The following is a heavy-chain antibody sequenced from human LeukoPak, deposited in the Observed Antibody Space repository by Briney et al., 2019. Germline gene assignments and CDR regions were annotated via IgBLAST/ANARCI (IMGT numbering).Heavy chain of an antibody. CDR2: IIPIFGTA. CDR1: GGTFSSYA. Sequence: SVNLSCKASGGTFSSYAISWVRQSPGHGLEWMGGIIPIFGTANYAQKFQGRVTITADESTSTAYMELSSLRSEDTAVYFCASAPRYSSSWPNNWFDPWGQGTLVTVSS. CDR3: ASAPRYSSSWPNNWFDP. J-gene: IGHJ5*02. V-gene: IGHV1-69*13. D-gene: IGHD6-13*01.